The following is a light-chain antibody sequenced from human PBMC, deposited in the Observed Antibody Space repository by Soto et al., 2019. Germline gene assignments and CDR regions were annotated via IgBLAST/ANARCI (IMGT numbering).Light chain of an antibody. CDR1: ETIHSW. Sequence: GDGVTITCRASETIHSWLAWYQQRPGTVPKLLIYEASTLESGVPSRFSGSRSGTEFTLTVSSLQPDDFATYYCQQYNDSFRYTFGQGTRLEIK. V-gene: IGKV1-5*03. CDR2: EAS. J-gene: IGKJ5*01. CDR3: QQYNDSFRYT.